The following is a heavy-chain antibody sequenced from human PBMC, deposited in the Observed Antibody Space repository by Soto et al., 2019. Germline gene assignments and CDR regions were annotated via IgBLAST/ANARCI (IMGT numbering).Heavy chain of an antibody. J-gene: IGHJ3*02. CDR1: GFTVSSNY. CDR3: AREKSTAGDQGHDAFDI. Sequence: GGSLRLSCAASGFTVSSNYMSWVRQAPGKGLEWVSVIYSGGSTYYADSVKDRFTISRDNSKNTLYLQMNSLRAEDTAVYYCAREKSTAGDQGHDAFDIWGQGTMVTVSS. CDR2: IYSGGST. V-gene: IGHV3-53*01. D-gene: IGHD2-21*02.